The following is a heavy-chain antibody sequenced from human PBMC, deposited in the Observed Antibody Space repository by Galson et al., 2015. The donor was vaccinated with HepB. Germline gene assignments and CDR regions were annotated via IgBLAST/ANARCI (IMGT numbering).Heavy chain of an antibody. J-gene: IGHJ5*02. D-gene: IGHD1-1*01. V-gene: IGHV1-18*01. CDR1: GYTFSSYS. CDR2: IKADKRNT. Sequence: SVKVSCKASGYTFSSYSITWVRQAPGQGLEWMGWIKADKRNTNYAQRFQGRVTMTTDTSTSTAYMELRRLRSDDTAVYYCARGARGVGVHGTLNNWFDPWGQGTLVTVSS. CDR3: ARGARGVGVHGTLNNWFDP.